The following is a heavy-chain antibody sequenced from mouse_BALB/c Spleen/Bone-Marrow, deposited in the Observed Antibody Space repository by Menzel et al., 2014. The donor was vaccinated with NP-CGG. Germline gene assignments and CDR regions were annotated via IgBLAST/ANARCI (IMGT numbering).Heavy chain of an antibody. CDR1: GYTFTSYW. D-gene: IGHD4-1*01. CDR2: INPSTGYT. CDR3: ARGGNWDGFAY. V-gene: IGHV1-7*01. Sequence: VQLQQSGAELAKPGASVKMSCKASGYTFTSYWMHWVKQRPGQGLEWIGYINPSTGYTEYNQKFKDKATLTADKSSSTAYMQLSSLTSEDSAVCYCARGGNWDGFAYWGQGTLVTVSA. J-gene: IGHJ3*01.